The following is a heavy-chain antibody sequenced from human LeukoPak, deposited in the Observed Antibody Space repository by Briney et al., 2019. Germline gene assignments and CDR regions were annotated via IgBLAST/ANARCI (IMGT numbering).Heavy chain of an antibody. J-gene: IGHJ3*02. CDR2: ISGSGSTI. Sequence: PGGSLRLSCAASGFTFSSYEMNWVRQAPGKGLEWVSYISGSGSTIYYADSVKGRFTISRGNAKNSLYLQMNSLRAEDTAVYYCANTMADAFDIWGQGTMVTVSS. V-gene: IGHV3-48*03. D-gene: IGHD3-10*01. CDR1: GFTFSSYE. CDR3: ANTMADAFDI.